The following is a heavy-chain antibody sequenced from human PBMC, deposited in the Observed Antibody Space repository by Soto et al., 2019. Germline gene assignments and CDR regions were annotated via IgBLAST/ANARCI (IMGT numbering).Heavy chain of an antibody. Sequence: QVQLQESGPGLVKPSQTLSLTCTVSGGSISSGGDYWSWIRQQPGKGLEWIGYIYYIGSTYYNTSLKSRVNISVDTSKNKLSLKLSSVTDADTEVSYCAREPGIWGQGTLVTVSS. CDR1: GGSISSGGDY. V-gene: IGHV4-31*03. D-gene: IGHD3-3*02. CDR3: AREPGI. J-gene: IGHJ4*02. CDR2: IYYIGST.